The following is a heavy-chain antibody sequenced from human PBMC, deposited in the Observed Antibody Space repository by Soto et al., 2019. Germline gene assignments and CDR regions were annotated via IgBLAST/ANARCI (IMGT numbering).Heavy chain of an antibody. D-gene: IGHD6-19*01. CDR1: GGSISSGDYY. CDR2: IYYRASS. V-gene: IGHV4-30-4*01. Sequence: QVQLQESGPGLVKPSQTLSLTCTVSGGSISSGDYYWSWIRQPPEKGLEWIGYIYYRASSYYNPSLTRRVSISVHTSKNLCPLKLSSVTAADTAVYYCARHTPGYSSGWLIDYCGQGTLVTVSS. CDR3: ARHTPGYSSGWLIDY. J-gene: IGHJ4*02.